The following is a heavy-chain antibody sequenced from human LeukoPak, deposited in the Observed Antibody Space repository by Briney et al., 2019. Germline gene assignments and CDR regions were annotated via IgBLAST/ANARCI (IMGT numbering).Heavy chain of an antibody. J-gene: IGHJ4*02. D-gene: IGHD5-12*01. Sequence: PAGGSLRLSCAASGFTFSSYGMHWVRQAPGKGLEWVAFIRYDGSNKYYADSVKGRFTISRHNAKNSLYLQMNTLRVEDTAVYYCAREVRAYGGYSQSDYWGQGTLVTVSS. V-gene: IGHV3-30*02. CDR1: GFTFSSYG. CDR2: IRYDGSNK. CDR3: AREVRAYGGYSQSDY.